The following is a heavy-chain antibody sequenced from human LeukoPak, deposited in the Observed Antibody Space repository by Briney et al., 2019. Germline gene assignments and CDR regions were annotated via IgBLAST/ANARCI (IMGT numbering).Heavy chain of an antibody. Sequence: PGGSLRLSCAASGFSFSSYGMHWVRQAPGTGLEWVAVISYDGSNKYYADSVKGRFTISRDNSKNTLYLQMNSLRTEDTAVYYCARDIQGGAFDYWGQGTLVTVSS. V-gene: IGHV3-30*03. J-gene: IGHJ4*02. CDR2: ISYDGSNK. CDR3: ARDIQGGAFDY. D-gene: IGHD3-16*01. CDR1: GFSFSSYG.